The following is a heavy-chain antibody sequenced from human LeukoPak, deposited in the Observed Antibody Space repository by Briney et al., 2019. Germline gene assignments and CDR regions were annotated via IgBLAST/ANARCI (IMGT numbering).Heavy chain of an antibody. CDR3: AKRYCTSTSCNSYYYYHMDV. Sequence: GGSLRLSCAASGFTFSSYAMSWVRQAPGKGLEWVSVISGSGGSTYYADSVKGRFTISRDNSKNTLYLQINSLRVEDTAVYYCAKRYCTSTSCNSYYYYHMDVWGQGTTVTVSS. D-gene: IGHD2-2*01. CDR1: GFTFSSYA. CDR2: ISGSGGST. V-gene: IGHV3-23*01. J-gene: IGHJ6*02.